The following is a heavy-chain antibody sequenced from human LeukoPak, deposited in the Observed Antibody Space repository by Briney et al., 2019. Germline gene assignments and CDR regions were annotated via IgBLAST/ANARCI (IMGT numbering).Heavy chain of an antibody. J-gene: IGHJ4*02. D-gene: IGHD1-1*01. CDR1: RFIVSSRY. Sequence: GGSLRLSCAAPRFIVSSRYMSWVRQAPGKGLEWVSVIYSGGSAFYADSVKGRFTISRDNSKNTLHLQMNSLRAEDTAVYYCTTRGTSATKYFADWGQGTLVSVSS. V-gene: IGHV3-53*01. CDR3: TTRGTSATKYFAD. CDR2: IYSGGSA.